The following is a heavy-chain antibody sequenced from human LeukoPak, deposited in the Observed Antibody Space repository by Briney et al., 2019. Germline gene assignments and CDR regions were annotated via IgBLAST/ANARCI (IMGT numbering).Heavy chain of an antibody. Sequence: GASVTVSRKASGGTFSSYAISWVRQAPGQGLEWMGGIIPIFGTANYAQKFQGRVTITADKSTSTAYMELSSLRSEDTAVYYCARVGTMWFGEGYYYGMDVWGKGTTVTVSS. J-gene: IGHJ6*04. V-gene: IGHV1-69*06. CDR1: GGTFSSYA. CDR3: ARVGTMWFGEGYYYGMDV. D-gene: IGHD3-10*01. CDR2: IIPIFGTA.